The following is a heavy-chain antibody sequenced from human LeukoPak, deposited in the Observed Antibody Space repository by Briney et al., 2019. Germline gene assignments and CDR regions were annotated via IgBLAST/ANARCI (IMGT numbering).Heavy chain of an antibody. Sequence: GGSLRLSCAASGFTFSAFWMHWVRQAPGKGLVWVSRINSDGSSTTYADSVKGRFTVSRDNAKNTLYLQMDSLRAEDSAVYYCARGLVHDTSGYYSDYWGRGILVTVSS. CDR1: GFTFSAFW. CDR3: ARGLVHDTSGYYSDY. CDR2: INSDGSST. J-gene: IGHJ4*02. V-gene: IGHV3-74*01. D-gene: IGHD3-22*01.